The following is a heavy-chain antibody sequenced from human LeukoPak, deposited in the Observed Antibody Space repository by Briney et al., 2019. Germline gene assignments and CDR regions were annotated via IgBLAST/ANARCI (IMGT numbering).Heavy chain of an antibody. CDR2: ISAYNGNT. D-gene: IGHD3-22*01. V-gene: IGHV1-18*01. J-gene: IGHJ4*02. Sequence: ASVKVSCKASGYTFTSYGISWVRQAPGQGPEWMGWISAYNGNTNYAQKLQGRVTMTTDTSTSTAYMELRSLRSDDTAVYYCARDKHSYYYDSSGYYVFDYWGQGTLVTVSS. CDR1: GYTFTSYG. CDR3: ARDKHSYYYDSSGYYVFDY.